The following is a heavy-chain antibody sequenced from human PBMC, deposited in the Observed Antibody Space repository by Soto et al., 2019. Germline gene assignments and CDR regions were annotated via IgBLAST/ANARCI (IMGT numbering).Heavy chain of an antibody. CDR2: IYYSGST. J-gene: IGHJ4*02. Sequence: PSETLSLTCTVSGGSISSGGYYWSWIRQHPGKGLEWIGYIYYSGSTYYNPSLKSRVTISVDTSKNQFSLKLSSVTAADTAVYYCARVVWETYYFDYWGQGTLVTVSS. V-gene: IGHV4-31*03. CDR3: ARVVWETYYFDY. CDR1: GGSISSGGYY. D-gene: IGHD1-26*01.